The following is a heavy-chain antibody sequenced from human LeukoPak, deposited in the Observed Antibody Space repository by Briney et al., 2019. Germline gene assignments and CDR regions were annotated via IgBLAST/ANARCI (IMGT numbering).Heavy chain of an antibody. CDR2: IYYSGST. J-gene: IGHJ3*02. Sequence: SQTLSLTCTVSGGSISSGDYYWSWIRQPPGEGLEWLGYIYYSGSTYYNPSLKSRVTISVDTSKNQFSLKLSSVTAADTAVYYCAREMSIVVVSDAFVIWGQGTMVTVSS. D-gene: IGHD2-2*01. V-gene: IGHV4-30-4*08. CDR1: GGSISSGDYY. CDR3: AREMSIVVVSDAFVI.